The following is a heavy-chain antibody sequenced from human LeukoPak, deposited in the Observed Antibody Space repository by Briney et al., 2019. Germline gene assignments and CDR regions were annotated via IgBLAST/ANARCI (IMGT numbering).Heavy chain of an antibody. J-gene: IGHJ6*02. V-gene: IGHV3-23*01. CDR1: GFTFSSYA. CDR2: ISGSGGST. Sequence: GGSLRLSCAASGFTFSSYAMSWVRQAPGKGLEWVSAISGSGGSTYYADSVKGRFTISRDNSKNTLYLRMNSLRAEDTAVYYCAKASGGLVRGYYYGMDVWAKGPRSPSP. CDR3: AKASGGLVRGYYYGMDV. D-gene: IGHD2-15*01.